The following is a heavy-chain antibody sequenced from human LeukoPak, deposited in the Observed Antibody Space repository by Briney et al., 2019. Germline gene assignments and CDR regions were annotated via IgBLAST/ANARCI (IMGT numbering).Heavy chain of an antibody. V-gene: IGHV1-46*01. CDR1: GYSFTSYY. CDR3: ARDYYDIVVVTAPLGIDY. Sequence: GASVKVSCKASGYSFTSYYIHWVRHAPGQGPEWVGKINPSGSSTTYAQKFQGRVTMTRDTSTSTVYMELSSLRSEDTAVYYCARDYYDIVVVTAPLGIDYWGQGTLVTVSS. D-gene: IGHD2-21*02. CDR2: INPSGSST. J-gene: IGHJ4*02.